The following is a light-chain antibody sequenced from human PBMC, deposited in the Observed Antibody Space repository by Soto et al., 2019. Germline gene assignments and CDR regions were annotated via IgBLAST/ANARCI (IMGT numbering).Light chain of an antibody. CDR1: SSDVGGYNY. Sequence: QSALTQPASVSGSPGQSITISCTGTSSDVGGYNYVSWYQHHPGRAPKLIIYDVTDRPSGVSNRFSGSKSGNTASLTISGLQVEEGGNYYPPPFKRSDIWVFGGGTNLPAL. V-gene: IGLV2-14*03. CDR2: DVT. J-gene: IGLJ3*02. CDR3: PPFKRSDIWV.